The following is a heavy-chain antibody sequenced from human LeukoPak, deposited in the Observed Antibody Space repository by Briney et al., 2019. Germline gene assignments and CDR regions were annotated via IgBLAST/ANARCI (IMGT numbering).Heavy chain of an antibody. V-gene: IGHV1-8*01. Sequence: ASVKVSCKASGYTFTSYDINWVRQATGQGLEWMGWMNPNSGNTGYAQKFQGRVTMTRNTSISTAYMELSGLRSEDTAVYYCARDDSSSWYSGGWFDPWGQGTLATVSS. CDR3: ARDDSSSWYSGGWFDP. CDR2: MNPNSGNT. D-gene: IGHD6-13*01. CDR1: GYTFTSYD. J-gene: IGHJ5*02.